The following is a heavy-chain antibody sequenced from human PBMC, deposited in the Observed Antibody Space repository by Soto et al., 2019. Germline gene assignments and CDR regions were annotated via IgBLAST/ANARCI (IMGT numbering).Heavy chain of an antibody. V-gene: IGHV1-18*01. CDR3: ARDLYSVVTMIVVVPYGMDV. CDR1: GYTFTSYG. J-gene: IGHJ6*02. Sequence: GASVKVSCKASGYTFTSYGISWVRQAPGQGLEWMGWISAYNGNTNYAQKLQGRVTMTTDTSTSTAYMELRSLRSDDTAVYYCARDLYSVVTMIVVVPYGMDVWGQGTTVTVSS. D-gene: IGHD3-22*01. CDR2: ISAYNGNT.